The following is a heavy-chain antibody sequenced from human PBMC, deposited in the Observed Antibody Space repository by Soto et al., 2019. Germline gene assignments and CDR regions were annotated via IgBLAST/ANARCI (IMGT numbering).Heavy chain of an antibody. D-gene: IGHD1-26*01. CDR3: TSYSASAVRY. V-gene: IGHV3-15*07. Sequence: GGSLRLSCVGSGFTFNNAWMNWARQAPGKGLEWVGRIKSKSDDGTTDYAAPVRGRFNISRDDSQKMLFLQMNGLKTEDTAVYFCTSYSASAVRYWGQGTLVTVSS. CDR1: GFTFNNAW. J-gene: IGHJ4*02. CDR2: IKSKSDDGTT.